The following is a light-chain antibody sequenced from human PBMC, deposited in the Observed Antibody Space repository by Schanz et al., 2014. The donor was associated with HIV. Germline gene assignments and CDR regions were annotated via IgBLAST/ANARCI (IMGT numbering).Light chain of an antibody. CDR1: SSNIGSNT. V-gene: IGLV1-44*01. CDR3: AAWDDSLHGV. J-gene: IGLJ3*02. Sequence: QSVLTQPPSASGTPGQRVTISCSGTSSNIGSNTVNWYQQLPGTAPKLLIYNNNQRPSGVPDRFSGSKSGTAASLAISGLQSEDEADYYCAAWDDSLHGVFGGGTKLTVL. CDR2: NNN.